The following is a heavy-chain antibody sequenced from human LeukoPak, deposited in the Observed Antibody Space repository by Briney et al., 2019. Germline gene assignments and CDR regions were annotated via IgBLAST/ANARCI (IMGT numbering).Heavy chain of an antibody. CDR2: MNPNSGNT. Sequence: ASVKVSCKASGYTFTSYDINWVRQATGQGLEWMGWMNPNSGNTGYAQKFQGRVTITRNTSISTAYMELSSLRSEDTAVYYCARALSEMATIGEDFDYWGQGTLVTVSS. V-gene: IGHV1-8*03. J-gene: IGHJ4*02. D-gene: IGHD5-24*01. CDR3: ARALSEMATIGEDFDY. CDR1: GYTFTSYD.